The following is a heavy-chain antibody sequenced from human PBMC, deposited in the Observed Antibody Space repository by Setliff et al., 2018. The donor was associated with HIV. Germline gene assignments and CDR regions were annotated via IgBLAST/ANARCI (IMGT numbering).Heavy chain of an antibody. CDR3: AKISVYVSSGYLAYYFDD. Sequence: SVKVSCKVSGYTLTKLSMHWVRQAPGKGLGWMGGFDPEDGETIYAQKFQGRVTMTEDTSTDTAYMELSSLRSEDTAVYYCAKISVYVSSGYLAYYFDDWGQGTLVTVSS. V-gene: IGHV1-24*01. CDR1: GYTLTKLS. D-gene: IGHD3-22*01. J-gene: IGHJ4*02. CDR2: FDPEDGET.